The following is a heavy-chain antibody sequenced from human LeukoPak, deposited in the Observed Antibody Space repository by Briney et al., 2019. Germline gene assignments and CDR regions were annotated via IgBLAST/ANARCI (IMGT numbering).Heavy chain of an antibody. Sequence: SQTLSLTCDISGDSVSSDSAAWNWIRPSPSRGLEWLGRTYYRSKWYHDYSVSVKSRITISPDTSKNQFSLQLNSVTPEDTAVYYCARAVAGTEGWFNSWGRGTLVTVSS. J-gene: IGHJ5*01. CDR1: GDSVSSDSAA. D-gene: IGHD6-19*01. CDR3: ARAVAGTEGWFNS. V-gene: IGHV6-1*01. CDR2: TYYRSKWYH.